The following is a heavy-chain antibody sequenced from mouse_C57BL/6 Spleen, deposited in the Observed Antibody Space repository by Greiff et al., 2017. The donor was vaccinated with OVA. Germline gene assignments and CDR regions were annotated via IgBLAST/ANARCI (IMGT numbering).Heavy chain of an antibody. CDR2: IDPSDSYT. J-gene: IGHJ1*03. CDR1: GYTFTSYW. V-gene: IGHV1-69*01. CDR3: ARGEGYWYFDV. Sequence: QVQLQQPGAELVMPGASVKLSCKASGYTFTSYWMHWVKQRPGQGLEWIGEIDPSDSYTNYNQKFKGKSTLTVDKSSSTAYMQLSSLTSEDSAVYYCARGEGYWYFDVWGTGTTVTVSS.